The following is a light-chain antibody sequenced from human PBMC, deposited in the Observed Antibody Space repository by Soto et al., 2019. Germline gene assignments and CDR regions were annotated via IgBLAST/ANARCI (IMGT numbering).Light chain of an antibody. CDR3: CSYASGSIYV. Sequence: QSALTQPASVSGSPGQSITISCTGTSSDVGAFNYVSWYLQYPGKAPKLMIYEVGNRPSGVSNRFSGSKSGNTASLTISRLQAEDEADYYCCSYASGSIYVFGTGTKLTVL. CDR1: SSDVGAFNY. J-gene: IGLJ1*01. CDR2: EVG. V-gene: IGLV2-14*01.